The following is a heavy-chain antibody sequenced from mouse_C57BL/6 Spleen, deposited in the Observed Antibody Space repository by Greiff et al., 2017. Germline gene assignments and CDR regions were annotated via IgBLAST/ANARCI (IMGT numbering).Heavy chain of an antibody. Sequence: DVMLVESGGDLVKPGGSLKLSCAASGFTFSSYGMSWVRQTPDKRLEWVATISSGGSYTYYPDSVKGRFTISRDNAKNTLYLQMSSLKSEDTAMYYCAATVVGRAMDYWGQGTSVTVSS. V-gene: IGHV5-6*02. D-gene: IGHD1-1*01. CDR3: AATVVGRAMDY. CDR1: GFTFSSYG. CDR2: ISSGGSYT. J-gene: IGHJ4*01.